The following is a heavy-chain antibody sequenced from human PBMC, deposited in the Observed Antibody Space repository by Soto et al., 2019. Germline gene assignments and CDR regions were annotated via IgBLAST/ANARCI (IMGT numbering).Heavy chain of an antibody. CDR3: ARIDGSNYDILNDAFDI. J-gene: IGHJ3*02. V-gene: IGHV3-20*01. Sequence: GGSLRLSCAASGFTFDDYGMSWVGQAPGKGLEWVSVISWNGGSTGYADSVKGRFTISRDNAKNSLYLQMNSLRAEDTALYHCARIDGSNYDILNDAFDIRGQGIMVTLSS. D-gene: IGHD3-9*01. CDR2: ISWNGGST. CDR1: GFTFDDYG.